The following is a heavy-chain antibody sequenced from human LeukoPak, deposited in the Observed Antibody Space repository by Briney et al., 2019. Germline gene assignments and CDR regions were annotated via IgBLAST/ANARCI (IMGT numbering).Heavy chain of an antibody. CDR3: ARDRFGYGGVDY. V-gene: IGHV3-74*01. CDR2: INSDGSST. Sequence: TGGSLRLSCAASGFTFSSFWMHWVRQAPGEGLVWVSRINSDGSSTNYADSVKGRFTISRDNAKNSLYLQMNSLRDEDTAVYYCARDRFGYGGVDYWGQGTLVTVSS. J-gene: IGHJ4*02. CDR1: GFTFSSFW. D-gene: IGHD4-23*01.